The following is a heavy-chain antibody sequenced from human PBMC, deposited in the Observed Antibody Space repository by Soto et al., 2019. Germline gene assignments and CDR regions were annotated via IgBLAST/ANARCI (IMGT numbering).Heavy chain of an antibody. Sequence: GGSLRLSCAASGFTFSSYAMHWVRQAPGKGLEWVAVISYDGSNKYYADSVKGRFTISRDNSKNTLYLQMNSLRAEDTAVYYCARDQASRSLDYWGQGTLVTVSS. J-gene: IGHJ4*02. CDR3: ARDQASRSLDY. CDR2: ISYDGSNK. V-gene: IGHV3-30-3*01. D-gene: IGHD5-12*01. CDR1: GFTFSSYA.